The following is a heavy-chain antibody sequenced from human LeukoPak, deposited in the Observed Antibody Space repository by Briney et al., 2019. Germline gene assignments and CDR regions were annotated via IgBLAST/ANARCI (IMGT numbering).Heavy chain of an antibody. CDR3: ARDPSGTTRYYYGMDV. J-gene: IGHJ6*02. CDR2: ISAYNGNT. V-gene: IGHV1-18*01. Sequence: ASVKVSCKASGYTFTSYGIGWVRQAPGQGLEWMGWISAYNGNTNYAQKLQGRVTMTTDTSTSTAYMELRSLRSDDTAVYYCARDPSGTTRYYYGMDVWGQGTTVTVSS. D-gene: IGHD1-7*01. CDR1: GYTFTSYG.